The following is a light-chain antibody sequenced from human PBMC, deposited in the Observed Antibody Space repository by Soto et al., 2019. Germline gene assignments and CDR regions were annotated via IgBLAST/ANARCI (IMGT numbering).Light chain of an antibody. Sequence: DIHMTQSPSTVSSSVGDRVTITCRASQGISSWLAWYQQKPGKAPELLIYAASSLQSGVPSRFSGSGSETEFTLTISRLQPDDFATYFCHSRAFGQGTRLEIK. CDR1: QGISSW. CDR3: HSRA. J-gene: IGKJ5*01. CDR2: AAS. V-gene: IGKV1-12*01.